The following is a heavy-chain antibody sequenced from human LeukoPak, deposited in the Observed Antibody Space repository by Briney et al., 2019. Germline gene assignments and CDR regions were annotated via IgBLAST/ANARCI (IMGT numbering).Heavy chain of an antibody. J-gene: IGHJ4*02. D-gene: IGHD3-9*01. CDR3: AKGASLVLRYFDWLTPITPIFDY. CDR2: ISGSGGST. Sequence: QPGGSLRLSCAASGFTFSSYAMSWVRQAPGKGLEWVSAISGSGGSTYYADSVKGRFTISRDNSKNTLYLQMNSLRAEDTAVYYCAKGASLVLRYFDWLTPITPIFDYWGQGTLVTVSS. V-gene: IGHV3-23*01. CDR1: GFTFSSYA.